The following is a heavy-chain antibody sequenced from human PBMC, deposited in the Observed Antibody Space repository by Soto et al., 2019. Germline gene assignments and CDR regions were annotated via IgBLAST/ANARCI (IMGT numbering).Heavy chain of an antibody. J-gene: IGHJ4*02. Sequence: QVQLVQSGAEVKKPGASVKVSCKASGYTFTSYGISWVRQAPGQGLEWMGWISAYNGNTKYAQKLQGRVTMTTDTSTSTDYIKLRSLSSDDTAGYYCANEPNYFDYWAQVTLFTVSS. CDR3: ANEPNYFDY. CDR1: GYTFTSYG. V-gene: IGHV1-18*01. CDR2: ISAYNGNT.